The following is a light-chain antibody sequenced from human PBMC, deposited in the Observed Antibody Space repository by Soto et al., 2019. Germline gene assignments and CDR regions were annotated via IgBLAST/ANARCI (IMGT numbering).Light chain of an antibody. CDR1: QSVSTY. Sequence: VLTQSPVTLSLSPGDRATLSCRASQSVSTYLAWYQQKPGQAPRLLVFGTSGRAAGIPDRFSGSGSGTDFTLTISGLEPEDSAVYFCQQFASSPVTFGPGTKVDIK. CDR2: GTS. V-gene: IGKV3-20*01. J-gene: IGKJ1*01. CDR3: QQFASSPVT.